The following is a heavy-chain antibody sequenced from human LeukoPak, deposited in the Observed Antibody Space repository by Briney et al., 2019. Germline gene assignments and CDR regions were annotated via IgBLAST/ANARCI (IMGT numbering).Heavy chain of an antibody. J-gene: IGHJ4*02. V-gene: IGHV4-30-4*01. Sequence: SQTLSLTCTVSGGSISSGDYYWSWIRQPPGKGLEWIGEINHSGSTNYNPSLKSRVTISVGTSKNQFSLKLSSVTAADTAVYYCARGASIVATNYTVDYWGQGTLVTVSS. CDR3: ARGASIVATNYTVDY. CDR2: INHSGST. CDR1: GGSISSGDYY. D-gene: IGHD5-12*01.